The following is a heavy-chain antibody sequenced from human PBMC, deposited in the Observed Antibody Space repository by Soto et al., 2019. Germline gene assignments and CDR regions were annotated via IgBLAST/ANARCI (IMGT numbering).Heavy chain of an antibody. Sequence: GGSRRRSGSASGCACSRFEFHGVRQAPGKVLEWISYISSGSTAYYASSVEGRFTISRDNANNSVYLQMDSLRAEDTFLYYCTRAASFPYLSSYWGPGA. CDR2: ISSGSTA. J-gene: IGHJ4*02. CDR1: GCACSRFE. V-gene: IGHV3-48*03. CDR3: TRAASFPYLSSY. D-gene: IGHD3-10*01.